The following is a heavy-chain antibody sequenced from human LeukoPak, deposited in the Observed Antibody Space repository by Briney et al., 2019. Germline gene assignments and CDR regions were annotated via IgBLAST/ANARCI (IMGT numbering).Heavy chain of an antibody. CDR1: GFTFISYA. CDR3: ARLGREGYSYAYFDY. CDR2: VNTGGGST. D-gene: IGHD5-18*01. Sequence: PGGSLRLSCAASGFTFISYAMSWVRQAPGKGLEWVSTVNTGGGSTYYADSVKGRFTISRDNSKNTLYLQMNSPRAEDTAIYYCARLGREGYSYAYFDYWGQGTLVTVSS. V-gene: IGHV3-23*01. J-gene: IGHJ4*02.